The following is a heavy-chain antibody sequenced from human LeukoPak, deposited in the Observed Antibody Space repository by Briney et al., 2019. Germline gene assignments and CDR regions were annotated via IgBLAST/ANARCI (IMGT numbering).Heavy chain of an antibody. CDR2: ISSSSTI. V-gene: IGHV3-48*01. D-gene: IGHD6-6*01. CDR3: ARELPEYSSSSGDDAFDI. CDR1: GFTFSSYS. J-gene: IGHJ3*02. Sequence: GGSLRLSCAASGFTFSSYSMNWVRQAPGKGLEWVSYISSSSTIYYADSVKGRFTISRDNAKNSLYLQMNSLRAEDTAVYYCARELPEYSSSSGDDAFDIWGQGTMVTVSS.